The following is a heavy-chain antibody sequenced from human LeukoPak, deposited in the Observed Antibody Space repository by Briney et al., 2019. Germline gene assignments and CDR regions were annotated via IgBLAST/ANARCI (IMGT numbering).Heavy chain of an antibody. V-gene: IGHV3-33*01. D-gene: IGHD3-10*01. J-gene: IGHJ6*02. Sequence: PGGSLRLSCAASGFTFSSYGMHWVRQAPGKGLEWVAVIWYDGSNKYYADSVKGRFTISRDNSKNTLYLQMNSLRAEDTAVYYCAREDYGSGSYSPTPWGYYYYGMDVWGQGTTVTVSS. CDR1: GFTFSSYG. CDR2: IWYDGSNK. CDR3: AREDYGSGSYSPTPWGYYYYGMDV.